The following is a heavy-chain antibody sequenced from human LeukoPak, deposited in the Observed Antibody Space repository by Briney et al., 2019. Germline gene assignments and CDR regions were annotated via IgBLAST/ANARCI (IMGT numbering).Heavy chain of an antibody. J-gene: IGHJ5*02. CDR2: IIPIFGTA. D-gene: IGHD3-22*01. CDR3: ARDSSGYSHWFDP. CDR1: GGTFSSYA. V-gene: IGHV1-69*06. Sequence: SVKVSCKASGGTFSSYAISWVRQAPGQGLEWMGGIIPIFGTANYAQKFQGRVTITADKSTSTAYMELSSLRSEDTAVYYCARDSSGYSHWFDPWGQGTLVTVSS.